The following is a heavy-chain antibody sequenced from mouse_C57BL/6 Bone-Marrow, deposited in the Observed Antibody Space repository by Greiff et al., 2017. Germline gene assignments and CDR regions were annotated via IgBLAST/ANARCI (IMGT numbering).Heavy chain of an antibody. CDR1: GFTFSSYG. J-gene: IGHJ3*01. CDR3: ARGGLRAAWFAY. Sequence: EVKLVESGGDLVKPGGSLKLSCAASGFTFSSYGMSWVRQTPDKRLEWVATISSGGSYTYYPDSVKGRFTISRDNAKNTLYLQISSLTSEDTAMYYCARGGLRAAWFAYWGQGTLVTVSA. CDR2: ISSGGSYT. D-gene: IGHD1-1*01. V-gene: IGHV5-6*01.